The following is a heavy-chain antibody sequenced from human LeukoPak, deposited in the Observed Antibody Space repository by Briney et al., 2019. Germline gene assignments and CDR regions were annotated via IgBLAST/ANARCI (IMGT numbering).Heavy chain of an antibody. CDR3: ARVWYGDYVRKYYYYYMDV. Sequence: SETLSLTCTVSGGSISSSSYYWGWIRQPPGKGLEWIGSIYYSGSTYYNPSLKSRVTISVDTSKNQFSLNLSSVTAADTAVYYCARVWYGDYVRKYYYYYMDVWGKGTTVTVSS. CDR1: GGSISSSSYY. CDR2: IYYSGST. J-gene: IGHJ6*03. D-gene: IGHD4-17*01. V-gene: IGHV4-39*01.